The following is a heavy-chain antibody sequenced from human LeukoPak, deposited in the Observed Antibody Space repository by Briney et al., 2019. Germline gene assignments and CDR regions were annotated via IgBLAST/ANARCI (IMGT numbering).Heavy chain of an antibody. D-gene: IGHD3-9*01. J-gene: IGHJ4*02. CDR3: ARGILTGLDYFDY. V-gene: IGHV3-21*01. CDR2: ISGGGENT. CDR1: GFTFSSYS. Sequence: GSLRLSCAASGFTFSSYSMNWVRQAPGKGLEWVSTISGGGENTHYADSVKGRFTISRDNSKNSLYLQMNSLRAEDAAVYFCARGILTGLDYFDYWGQGTLVTVSS.